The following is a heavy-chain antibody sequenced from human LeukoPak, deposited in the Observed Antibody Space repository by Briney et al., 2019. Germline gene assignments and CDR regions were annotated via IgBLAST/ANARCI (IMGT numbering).Heavy chain of an antibody. D-gene: IGHD4-11*01. CDR1: GGSISSYY. CDR3: ARVITTDYYYYYGMDV. CDR2: IYYSGST. V-gene: IGHV4-59*01. J-gene: IGHJ6*02. Sequence: PSETLSLTCTASGGSISSYYWSWIRQPPGKGLKWIGYIYYSGSTNYNPSLKSRVTISVDTSKNQFSLKLSSVTAADTAVYYCARVITTDYYYYYGMDVWGQGTTVTVSS.